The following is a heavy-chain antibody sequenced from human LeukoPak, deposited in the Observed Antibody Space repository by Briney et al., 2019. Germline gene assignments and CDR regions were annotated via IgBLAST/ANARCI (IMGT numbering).Heavy chain of an antibody. CDR1: GYTLTELS. D-gene: IGHD5-24*01. J-gene: IGHJ4*02. V-gene: IGHV1-24*01. Sequence: ASVKVSCKVSGYTLTELSMHWVRQAPGKGLEWMGGFDPEDGETIYAQKFQGRVTMTRDMSTNTVYMELSSLRSEDTAIYYCARGGWLQSHGLDYWGQGTLVTVSS. CDR3: ARGGWLQSHGLDY. CDR2: FDPEDGET.